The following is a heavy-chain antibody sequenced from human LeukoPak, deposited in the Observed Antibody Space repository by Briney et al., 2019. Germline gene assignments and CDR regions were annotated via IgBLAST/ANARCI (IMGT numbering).Heavy chain of an antibody. J-gene: IGHJ4*02. V-gene: IGHV4-4*02. CDR1: GGSISSSNW. Sequence: SETLSLTCAVSGGSISSSNWWSWVRQPPGKGLEWIGEIYHSGSTNYSPSLKSRVTISVDKSKNQFSLKLSSVTAAGTAVYYCARIAVAGRDFDYWGQGTLVTVSS. CDR2: IYHSGST. D-gene: IGHD6-19*01. CDR3: ARIAVAGRDFDY.